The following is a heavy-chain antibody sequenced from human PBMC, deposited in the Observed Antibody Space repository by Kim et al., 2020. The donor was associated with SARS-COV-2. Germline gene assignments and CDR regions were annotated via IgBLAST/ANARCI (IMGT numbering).Heavy chain of an antibody. Sequence: GGSLRLSCAASGFNFNIYSMNWVRQAPGRGLEWVSYITSSSSTRYYADSVKGRFTISRDNDKNALDLQMNSPRDEDTAVYYCTRGVQWAFDFWGHGSLVTVSS. D-gene: IGHD2-8*01. CDR1: GFNFNIYS. CDR3: TRGVQWAFDF. CDR2: ITSSSSTR. V-gene: IGHV3-48*02. J-gene: IGHJ4*01.